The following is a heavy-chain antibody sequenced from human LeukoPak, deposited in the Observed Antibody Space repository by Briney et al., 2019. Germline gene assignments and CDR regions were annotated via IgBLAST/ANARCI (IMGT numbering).Heavy chain of an antibody. Sequence: GGSLRLSCAVSGFTVSSNYMSWVRQAPGKGLEWFSVIYSGGSTFYANSVKGRFTISRDNSKNTLYLQMNSLRAEDTAVYYCASLGGRYPNWFDPWGQGTLVTVSS. CDR1: GFTVSSNY. D-gene: IGHD1-26*01. CDR2: IYSGGST. CDR3: ASLGGRYPNWFDP. V-gene: IGHV3-53*01. J-gene: IGHJ5*02.